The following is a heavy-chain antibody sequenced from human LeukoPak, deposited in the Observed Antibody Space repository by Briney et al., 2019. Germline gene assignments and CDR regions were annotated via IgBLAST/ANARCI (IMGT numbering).Heavy chain of an antibody. J-gene: IGHJ6*02. Sequence: GGSLRLSCAVSGFTFDDYAMHWVRQAPGKGLEWVSGISWNSGSIGYADSVKGRFTISRDNAKNSLYLQMNSLRAEDTALYYCAKGGIVVVQYGMDVWGQGTTVTVSS. CDR2: ISWNSGSI. D-gene: IGHD2-2*01. CDR1: GFTFDDYA. V-gene: IGHV3-9*01. CDR3: AKGGIVVVQYGMDV.